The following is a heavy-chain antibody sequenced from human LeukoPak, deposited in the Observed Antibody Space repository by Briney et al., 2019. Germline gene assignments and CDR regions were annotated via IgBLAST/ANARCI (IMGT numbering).Heavy chain of an antibody. J-gene: IGHJ4*02. CDR3: ARVGGYIDY. Sequence: GGSLRLSCAVSGFTFSSYWMSWVRLAPGKGLEWVANIKQDGSDKYYVDSVKGRFTISRDNAKNSLYLQMNSLRAEDTAVYYCARVGGYIDYWGQGTLVTVSS. V-gene: IGHV3-7*01. CDR1: GFTFSSYW. CDR2: IKQDGSDK. D-gene: IGHD3-16*01.